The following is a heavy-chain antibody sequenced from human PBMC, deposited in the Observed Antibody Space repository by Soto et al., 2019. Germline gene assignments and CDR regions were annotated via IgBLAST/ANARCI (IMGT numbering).Heavy chain of an antibody. CDR2: ISGSGGST. Sequence: GGSLRLSCAASGFTFSSYAMSWVRQAPGKGLEWVSAISGSGGSTYYADSVKGRFTISRDNSKNTLYLQMNSLRAEDTAVYYCAKMAGEMAYNGGYFDYWGQGTLVTVSS. J-gene: IGHJ4*02. V-gene: IGHV3-23*01. D-gene: IGHD3-16*01. CDR3: AKMAGEMAYNGGYFDY. CDR1: GFTFSSYA.